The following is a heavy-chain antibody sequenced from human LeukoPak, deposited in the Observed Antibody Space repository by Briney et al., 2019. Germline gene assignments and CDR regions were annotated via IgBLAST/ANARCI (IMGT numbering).Heavy chain of an antibody. Sequence: PGRSLRLSCAASGFTFSSYAMHWVRQAPGKGLEWVAVISYDGSNKYYADSVKGRFTISRDNSKNTLYLQMNSLRAEDTAVYYCARSPTIAVGCWFDPWGQGTLVTVSS. CDR2: ISYDGSNK. CDR1: GFTFSSYA. J-gene: IGHJ5*02. CDR3: ARSPTIAVGCWFDP. V-gene: IGHV3-30-3*01. D-gene: IGHD6-19*01.